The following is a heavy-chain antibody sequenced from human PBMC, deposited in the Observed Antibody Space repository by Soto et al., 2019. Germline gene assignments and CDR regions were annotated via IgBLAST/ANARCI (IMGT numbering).Heavy chain of an antibody. CDR1: GFTFRSYA. Sequence: EVQVLESGGGLVQPGGSLRLSCAASGFTFRSYAMSWVRQAPGKGLEWVSVISGSGDSTYYADSVKGRFTISRDNSKNMLYLQMNSRRAEDTAVYYCAKSEDLRFTVFGVRYCGMDVWGQGTTVTVSS. D-gene: IGHD3-3*01. J-gene: IGHJ6*02. V-gene: IGHV3-23*01. CDR2: ISGSGDST. CDR3: AKSEDLRFTVFGVRYCGMDV.